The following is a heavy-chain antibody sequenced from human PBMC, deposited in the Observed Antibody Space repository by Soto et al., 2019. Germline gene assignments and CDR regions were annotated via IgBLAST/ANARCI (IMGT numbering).Heavy chain of an antibody. D-gene: IGHD4-17*01. V-gene: IGHV4-59*08. CDR1: GGSISSYY. Sequence: SQTLSLTCTVSGGSISSYYWSWIRQHPGKGLEWIGYIYYSGSTNYNPSLKSRVTISVDTSKNQFSLKLSSVTAADTAVYYCARHPTVTEYYFDYWGQGTLVTVSS. CDR2: IYYSGST. J-gene: IGHJ4*02. CDR3: ARHPTVTEYYFDY.